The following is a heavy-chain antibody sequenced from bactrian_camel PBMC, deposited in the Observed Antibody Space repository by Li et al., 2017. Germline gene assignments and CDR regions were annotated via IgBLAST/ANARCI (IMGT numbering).Heavy chain of an antibody. CDR1: GYSASAYC. V-gene: IGHV3S1*01. CDR3: AARSRAPGTWFRLREKDYGY. Sequence: HVQLVESGGGSVHPGGSLRLSCAASGYSASAYCLAWFRQTPGKAREGVAGIGTNGVTRVADSVKGRFTISRDAAKNTLYLQMNSLKPEDTAMYYCAARSRAPGTWFRLREKDYGYWGQGTQVTVS. J-gene: IGHJ4*01. D-gene: IGHD3*01. CDR2: IGTNGVT.